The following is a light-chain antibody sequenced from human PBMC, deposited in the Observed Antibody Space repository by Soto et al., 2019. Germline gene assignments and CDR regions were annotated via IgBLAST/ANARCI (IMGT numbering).Light chain of an antibody. V-gene: IGLV7-43*01. Sequence: QAVVTQEPSLSVSTGGTVTLTCASSTGAVTSTFYPNWFQQKPGQAPRSLIYSTSNRHPWTPARFSGSLLGVRAALTLSSVQPEDEADYYCLLYYGGVRVFGGGTKLTVL. CDR1: TGAVTSTFY. CDR2: STS. CDR3: LLYYGGVRV. J-gene: IGLJ2*01.